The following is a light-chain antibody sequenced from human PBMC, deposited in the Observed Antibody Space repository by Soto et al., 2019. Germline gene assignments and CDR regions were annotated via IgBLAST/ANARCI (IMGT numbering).Light chain of an antibody. CDR3: MQVLQTPLT. CDR1: QSLLYRNGNNY. V-gene: IGKV2-28*01. Sequence: DIVMTQSPLYLPVTPGEPASISCRASQSLLYRNGNNYLDWYLQKPGQSPQLLIYLGSNRASGVPDRFSGSGSGTDFTLKISRVEAEDVGVYYCMQVLQTPLTFGGGTKVEIK. J-gene: IGKJ4*01. CDR2: LGS.